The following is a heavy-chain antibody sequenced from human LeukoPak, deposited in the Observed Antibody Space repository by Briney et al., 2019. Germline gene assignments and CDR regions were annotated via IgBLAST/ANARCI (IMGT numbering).Heavy chain of an antibody. Sequence: GGSLRLSCAASGFTFSDYWMSWVRQAPGKGLEWVANIKKDGSDKYYVDSVKGRFTISRDNAKNSLYLQMNSLRAEDTAVYYCARDPTESTYSGYDQAFDYWGQGTLVTVSS. J-gene: IGHJ4*02. CDR3: ARDPTESTYSGYDQAFDY. CDR1: GFTFSDYW. V-gene: IGHV3-7*01. CDR2: IKKDGSDK. D-gene: IGHD5-12*01.